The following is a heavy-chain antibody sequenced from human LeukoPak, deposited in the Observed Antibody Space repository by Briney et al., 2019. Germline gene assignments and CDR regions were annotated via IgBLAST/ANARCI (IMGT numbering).Heavy chain of an antibody. D-gene: IGHD2-21*02. J-gene: IGHJ2*01. Sequence: GSLRLSCAASGFTFSSYWMFWVRQAPGKGLEWVANIKQDGSEKHYVDSVKGRFTISRDNAKNSLYLQMNSLRAEDTAVYYCARKAYCGGDCYLGNWFFDLWGRGTLVIVSS. CDR2: IKQDGSEK. CDR1: GFTFSSYW. CDR3: ARKAYCGGDCYLGNWFFDL. V-gene: IGHV3-7*01.